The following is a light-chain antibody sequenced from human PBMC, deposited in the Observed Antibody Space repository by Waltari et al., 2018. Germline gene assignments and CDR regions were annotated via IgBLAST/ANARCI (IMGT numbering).Light chain of an antibody. Sequence: DIVMTQSPDSLAVSLGERATINCKSSQRVLYSSNNKNYLAWYQQKPVQPPKLLIYWASTRESGVPDRFSGSGSGTDFPLTISSLQAEDVSVYYCQQYYSTPLFTFGPGTKVDIK. V-gene: IGKV4-1*01. CDR2: WAS. CDR3: QQYYSTPLFT. J-gene: IGKJ3*01. CDR1: QRVLYSSNNKNY.